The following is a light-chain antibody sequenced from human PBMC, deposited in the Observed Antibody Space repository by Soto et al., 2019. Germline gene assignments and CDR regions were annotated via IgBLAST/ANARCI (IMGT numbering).Light chain of an antibody. CDR1: QSISSY. CDR3: QQYGSSPPRP. J-gene: IGKJ1*01. CDR2: GAS. V-gene: IGKV3-20*01. Sequence: TQSPSSLSASVGDRATITCRASQSISSYLNWYQQKPGQAPRLLIYGASTRATDVPDRFSDSGSGADFTLTISRLEPEDFAVYYCQQYGSSPPRPFGQGTKADI.